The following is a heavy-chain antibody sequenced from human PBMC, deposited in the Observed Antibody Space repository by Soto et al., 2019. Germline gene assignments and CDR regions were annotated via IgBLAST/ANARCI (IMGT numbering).Heavy chain of an antibody. D-gene: IGHD3-16*01. Sequence: SETLSLTCTVSGGSISSSSYYWGWIRQPPGKGLEWIGSIYYSGSTYYNPSLKSRVTISVDTSKNQFSLKLSSVTAADTAVYHCARDNGGEFDSWGQGTLVTSPQ. CDR3: ARDNGGEFDS. J-gene: IGHJ4*02. V-gene: IGHV4-39*07. CDR2: IYYSGST. CDR1: GGSISSSSYY.